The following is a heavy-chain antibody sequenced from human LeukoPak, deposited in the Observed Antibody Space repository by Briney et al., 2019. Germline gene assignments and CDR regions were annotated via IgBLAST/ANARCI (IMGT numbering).Heavy chain of an antibody. CDR2: ISYDGSNE. J-gene: IGHJ6*03. CDR3: ARLLWFGESFYYYYMDV. V-gene: IGHV3-30*03. CDR1: GFPISGYD. Sequence: PGGSLRLSCAASGFPISGYDMHWVRQAPGKGLEWVALISYDGSNEYYADSMKGRFTISRDESKNALYLQMNSLRGEDTAVYYCARLLWFGESFYYYYMDVWGKGTTVTVSS. D-gene: IGHD3-10*01.